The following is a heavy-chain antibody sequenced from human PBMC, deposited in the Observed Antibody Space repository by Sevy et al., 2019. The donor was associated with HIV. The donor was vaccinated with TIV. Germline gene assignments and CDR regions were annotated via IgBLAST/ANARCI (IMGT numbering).Heavy chain of an antibody. D-gene: IGHD1-20*01. V-gene: IGHV3-7*01. CDR2: INQDGSEK. Sequence: GGSLRLSCAASGFTFSNYWMSWVRQAPGKGLECVANINQDGSEKYYLDSVKGRFIVSRDNAKNSLYLQMNSLRAEDSDVYYCANEPITCSKPDYFDFWGQGTLVTVSS. J-gene: IGHJ4*02. CDR1: GFTFSNYW. CDR3: ANEPITCSKPDYFDF.